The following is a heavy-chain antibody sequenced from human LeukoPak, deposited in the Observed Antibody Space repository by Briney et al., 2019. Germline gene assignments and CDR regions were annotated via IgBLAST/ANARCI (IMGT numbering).Heavy chain of an antibody. CDR3: ARYSGSPLVYFDY. CDR1: GGSISSRSYY. CDR2: AYYSGST. D-gene: IGHD1-26*01. J-gene: IGHJ4*02. Sequence: PPETLSLNCTVSGGSISSRSYYWGWIGQSPGKGLEWIGSAYYSGSTYYNPSLKSRVTISVDTSKNQFSLKLSSVTAADTAVYYCARYSGSPLVYFDYWGQGSLVTVSS. V-gene: IGHV4-39*01.